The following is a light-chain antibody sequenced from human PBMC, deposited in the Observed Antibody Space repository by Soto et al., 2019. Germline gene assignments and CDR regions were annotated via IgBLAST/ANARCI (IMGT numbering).Light chain of an antibody. CDR1: QGIGDT. V-gene: IGKV3-15*01. CDR2: DTS. CDR3: QHYVTWPLT. Sequence: EIVLTQSPATLSVSPGVGATIXRRASQGIGDTLAWYQQKPGQTPRLLIYDTSIRATGVPARFSGSRSGAEFTLTISSLQSEDFAVYYCQHYVTWPLTFGGGTKVDVK. J-gene: IGKJ4*01.